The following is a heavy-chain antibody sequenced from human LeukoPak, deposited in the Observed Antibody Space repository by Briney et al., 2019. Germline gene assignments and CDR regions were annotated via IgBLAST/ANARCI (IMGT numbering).Heavy chain of an antibody. CDR1: GFTFSSYS. Sequence: GGSLRLSCAASGFTFSSYSMNWVRQAPGKGLEWVSYISSSGSTIYYADSVKGRFTISRDNAKNSLYLQMNSLRAEDTAVYYCARYDFWSGYPYYGMDVWGQGTTVTVSS. CDR2: ISSSGSTI. J-gene: IGHJ6*02. CDR3: ARYDFWSGYPYYGMDV. D-gene: IGHD3-3*01. V-gene: IGHV3-48*04.